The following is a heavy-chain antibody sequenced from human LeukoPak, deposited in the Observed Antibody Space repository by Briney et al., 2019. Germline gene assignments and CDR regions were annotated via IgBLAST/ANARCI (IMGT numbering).Heavy chain of an antibody. V-gene: IGHV3-53*01. CDR3: ARDRRFGSNWYFWN. Sequence: GGSLRLSCVASGFTVSRNYMNWVRQSPGKGLEWVSSIHSGGNTYYADSVKGRFTISRDNSNNTLYLQMNNLRAEDSAVYFCARDRRFGSNWYFWNWGQGTLVAVSS. CDR2: IHSGGNT. CDR1: GFTVSRNY. J-gene: IGHJ4*02. D-gene: IGHD6-13*01.